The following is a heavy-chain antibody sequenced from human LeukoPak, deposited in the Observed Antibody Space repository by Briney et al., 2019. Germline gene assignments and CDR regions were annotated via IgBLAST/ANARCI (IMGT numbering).Heavy chain of an antibody. CDR2: ISGSGGST. Sequence: SGGSLRLSCAASGFTYSSYAMSCVRQAPGKALEWVSAISGSGGSTYYADSVKGRFTISRDNSKNTLYLQMNSLSAEDTAVYYCAKISSGWSYWYFDLWGRGALVTVSS. V-gene: IGHV3-23*01. CDR3: AKISSGWSYWYFDL. D-gene: IGHD6-19*01. J-gene: IGHJ2*01. CDR1: GFTYSSYA.